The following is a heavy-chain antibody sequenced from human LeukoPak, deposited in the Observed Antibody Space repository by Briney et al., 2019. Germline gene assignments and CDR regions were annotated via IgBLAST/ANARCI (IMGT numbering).Heavy chain of an antibody. CDR1: GFTFRSRA. CDR2: ISYDGSDE. D-gene: IGHD2/OR15-2a*01. CDR3: AREGTTYYSGLDV. Sequence: PGGSLRLSCAASGFTFRSRAMHWVRQAPAKGLEWVARISYDGSDEYYAASVRGRFTISRDNSESTLYLQMISLRAEDTALYYCAREGTTYYSGLDVWGQGTTVTVSS. V-gene: IGHV3-30*04. J-gene: IGHJ6*02.